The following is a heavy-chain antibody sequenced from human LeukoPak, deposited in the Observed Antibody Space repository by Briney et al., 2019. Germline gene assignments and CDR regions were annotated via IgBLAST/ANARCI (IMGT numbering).Heavy chain of an antibody. CDR2: INPSGCST. D-gene: IGHD2-2*02. Sequence: ASVKVSCKASGYTFTRYFMHWVRQAPGQGLEWMGIINPSGCSTSYAQKFQGRVTMTRDTSTSTVYMELSSLRTEDTAVYYCASLYCSSTSCYNYWGQGTLVTVSS. CDR3: ASLYCSSTSCYNY. J-gene: IGHJ4*02. CDR1: GYTFTRYF. V-gene: IGHV1-46*01.